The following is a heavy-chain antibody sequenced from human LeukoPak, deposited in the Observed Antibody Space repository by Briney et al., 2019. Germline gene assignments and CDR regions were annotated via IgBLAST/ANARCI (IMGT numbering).Heavy chain of an antibody. Sequence: PSETLSLTCAFSGGPSTLHYWSWIRQSPGKGLEWIGDINHGGSTSYKSSFKSRVTISLDTSKNQISLKLSSVTAADTAVYYCARISLTGYALISGYFDYWGQGTLVTVSS. CDR2: INHGGST. CDR1: GGPSTLHY. J-gene: IGHJ4*02. D-gene: IGHD3-9*01. V-gene: IGHV4-34*01. CDR3: ARISLTGYALISGYFDY.